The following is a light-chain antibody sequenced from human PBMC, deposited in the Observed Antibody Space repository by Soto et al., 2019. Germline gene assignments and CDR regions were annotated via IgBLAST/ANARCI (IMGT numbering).Light chain of an antibody. CDR2: GAS. CDR3: QKYDSDPRT. V-gene: IGKV3-15*01. Sequence: EIVMTQSPATLSVSPGERATLSCRASQSVSSNLAWYQQKPGQAPRLLIYGASTRATGIPARFSGSGSGTEFTLTISSLQSEDFATYYCQKYDSDPRTFGQGTKVEIK. J-gene: IGKJ1*01. CDR1: QSVSSN.